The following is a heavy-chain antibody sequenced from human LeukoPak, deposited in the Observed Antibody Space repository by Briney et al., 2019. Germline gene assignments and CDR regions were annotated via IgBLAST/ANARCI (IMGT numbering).Heavy chain of an antibody. V-gene: IGHV3-7*03. CDR3: AKVEYGDYDFDY. D-gene: IGHD4-17*01. Sequence: GGSLRLSCAASGFTFSSYWISWVRQAPGKGLEWVANIKEDGSEKYYVDSVEGRFTISRDNAKSSLYLQMNSLRAEDTALYYCAKVEYGDYDFDYWGQGTLVTVSS. J-gene: IGHJ4*02. CDR2: IKEDGSEK. CDR1: GFTFSSYW.